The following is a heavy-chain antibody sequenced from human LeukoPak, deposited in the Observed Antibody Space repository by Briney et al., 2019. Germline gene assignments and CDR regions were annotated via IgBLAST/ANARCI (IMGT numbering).Heavy chain of an antibody. Sequence: SETLSLTCTVSGGSISSYYWSWIRQPPGKGLEWIGEINHSGSTNYNPSLKSRVSISVDTSKNQFSLKLSSVTAADTAVYYCARVGISSGWSFDYWGQGTLVTVYS. CDR1: GGSISSYY. CDR3: ARVGISSGWSFDY. V-gene: IGHV4-34*01. CDR2: INHSGST. D-gene: IGHD6-19*01. J-gene: IGHJ4*02.